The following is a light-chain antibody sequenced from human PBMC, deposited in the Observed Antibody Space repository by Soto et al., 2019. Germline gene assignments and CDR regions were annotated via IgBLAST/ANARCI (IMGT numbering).Light chain of an antibody. CDR3: QQRSNWPPT. V-gene: IGKV3D-15*01. Sequence: IVLTQSPATLSVSPGERATLSCRASQSVSSNLAWHQQRPGQAPRLLIYGASTRATGVPARFSGGGSGTEFTLTITSLQSEDFAVYYCQQRSNWPPTFGQGTKVDIK. CDR2: GAS. CDR1: QSVSSN. J-gene: IGKJ1*01.